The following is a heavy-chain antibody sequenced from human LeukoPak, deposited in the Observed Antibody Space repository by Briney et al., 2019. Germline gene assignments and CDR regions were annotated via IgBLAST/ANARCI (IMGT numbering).Heavy chain of an antibody. CDR2: MNPNNGDS. D-gene: IGHD6-25*01. V-gene: IGHV1-8*03. CDR3: ARTTSFTASGYDY. CDR1: GYTFTNYH. J-gene: IGHJ4*02. Sequence: ASVKVSCMASGYTFTNYHINWVRQATGQGLEWMGWMNPNNGDSGYAQKFQGRVTITRDTSISTSYMELRSLRSDDTAVYFCARTTSFTASGYDYWGQGTLVTVSS.